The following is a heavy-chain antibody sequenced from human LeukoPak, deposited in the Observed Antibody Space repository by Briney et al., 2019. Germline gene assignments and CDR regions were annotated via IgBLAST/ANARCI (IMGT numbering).Heavy chain of an antibody. Sequence: PSETLSLTCTVSGGSINSGDYYWSWIRQPPGKGLEWIGYIHYSGSTYYNPSLKSRVTMSIDTSKNQFSLKLNSVTAADTAVYYCARDRYYYDNSRYHHHPGDHWGQGTLVTVSS. CDR2: IHYSGST. CDR1: GGSINSGDYY. CDR3: ARDRYYYDNSRYHHHPGDH. D-gene: IGHD3-22*01. J-gene: IGHJ4*02. V-gene: IGHV4-30-4*01.